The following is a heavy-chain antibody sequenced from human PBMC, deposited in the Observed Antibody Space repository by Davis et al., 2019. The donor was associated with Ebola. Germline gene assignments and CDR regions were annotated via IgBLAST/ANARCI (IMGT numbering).Heavy chain of an antibody. Sequence: GESLKISCAASGFTFSSYSMNWVRQAPGKGLEWVSSISSSSSYIYYADSVKGRFTISRDNAKNSLYLQMNSLRAEDTAVYYCARSRSHVRGYYGMDVWGQGTTVTVSS. V-gene: IGHV3-21*01. D-gene: IGHD3-10*01. CDR3: ARSRSHVRGYYGMDV. J-gene: IGHJ6*02. CDR2: ISSSSSYI. CDR1: GFTFSSYS.